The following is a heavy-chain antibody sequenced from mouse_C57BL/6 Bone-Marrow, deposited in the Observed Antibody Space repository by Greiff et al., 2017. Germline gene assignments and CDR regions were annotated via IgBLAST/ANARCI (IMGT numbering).Heavy chain of an antibody. CDR1: GYTFTDYE. V-gene: IGHV1-15*01. J-gene: IGHJ3*01. Sequence: VQLQQSGAELVRPGASVTLSCKASGYTFTDYEMHWVKQTPVHGLEWIGAIDPETGGTAYNQKFKGKAILTADKSSSTAYMELRSLTSEDSAVYCCTNDAGFAYWGQGTLVTVSA. CDR3: TNDAGFAY. CDR2: IDPETGGT. D-gene: IGHD2-12*01.